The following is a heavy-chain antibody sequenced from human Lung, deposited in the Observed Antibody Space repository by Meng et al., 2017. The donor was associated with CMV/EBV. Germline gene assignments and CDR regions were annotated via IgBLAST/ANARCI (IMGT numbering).Heavy chain of an antibody. CDR1: GDTFTTIP. Sequence: VLLMXXGSAXKTLGASGEXXCTESGDTFTTIPMNWVRQAPGQGLEWMGWISTNTGNPTYAQGFTGRFVFSVDTSVSTAYLQISSLKAEDTAVYYCARDPDSAVCENCSSWGQGTLVTVSS. D-gene: IGHD6-13*01. CDR3: ARDPDSAVCENCSS. J-gene: IGHJ4*02. V-gene: IGHV7-4-1*02. CDR2: ISTNTGNP.